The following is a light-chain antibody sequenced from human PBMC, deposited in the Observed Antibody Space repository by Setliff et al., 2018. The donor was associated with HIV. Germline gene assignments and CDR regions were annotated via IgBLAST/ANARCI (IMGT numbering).Light chain of an antibody. CDR1: SSDVGAYNY. CDR2: EVN. J-gene: IGLJ2*01. V-gene: IGLV2-8*01. Sequence: QSALTQPPSASGSPGQSVTISCTGTSSDVGAYNYVSWYQQHPGKAPKLMIYEVNKRPSGVPDRFSGSKSGNTASLTVSGLQAEDEADYYCTSYAGSNDFVVFGGGTKVTVL. CDR3: TSYAGSNDFVV.